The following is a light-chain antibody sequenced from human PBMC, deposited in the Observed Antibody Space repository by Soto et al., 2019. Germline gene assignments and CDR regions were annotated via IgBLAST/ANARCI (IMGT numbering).Light chain of an antibody. J-gene: IGKJ4*01. V-gene: IGKV1-9*01. Sequence: DIQLTQSPSFLSASVGDRVTITCRASQGISSYLAWYQQKPGKAPKLLIYAASTLQSGVPSRFSGSGSGTEFTLTLPRPQPEDFSTYYYQQPNSYPLTFGGGPKVEIK. CDR2: AAS. CDR3: QQPNSYPLT. CDR1: QGISSY.